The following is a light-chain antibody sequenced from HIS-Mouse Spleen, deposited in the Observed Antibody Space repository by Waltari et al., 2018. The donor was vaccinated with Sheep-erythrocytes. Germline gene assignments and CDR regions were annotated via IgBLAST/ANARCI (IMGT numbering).Light chain of an antibody. CDR1: SSDVGGYNY. CDR3: CSYAGSYNHV. Sequence: QSALTQPRSVSGSPGPSVTISCPGTSSDVGGYNYVSWYPQHPGQAPKLMIYDVSKRPSGVPDRFSGSKSGNTASLTISGLQAEDEADYYCCSYAGSYNHVFATGTKVTVL. J-gene: IGLJ1*01. CDR2: DVS. V-gene: IGLV2-11*01.